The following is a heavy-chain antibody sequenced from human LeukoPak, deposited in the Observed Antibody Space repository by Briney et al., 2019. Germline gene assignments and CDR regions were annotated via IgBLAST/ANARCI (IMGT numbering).Heavy chain of an antibody. CDR3: TQSNY. J-gene: IGHJ4*02. CDR1: GFTFSGSP. Sequence: GSLRLSCAASGFTFSGSPILWVRQASVKGLEWVRRIRSKADNYATAYASSVQGRCTISRDDSKNTAYLQLNSLKTEDTAVYYCTQSNYWGQGALVTVSS. CDR2: IRSKADNYAT. V-gene: IGHV3-73*01.